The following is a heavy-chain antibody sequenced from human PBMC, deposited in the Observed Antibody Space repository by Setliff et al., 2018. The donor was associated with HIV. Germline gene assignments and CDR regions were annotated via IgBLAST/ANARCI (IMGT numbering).Heavy chain of an antibody. D-gene: IGHD3-3*01. CDR1: GDSVSRSNYY. Sequence: SSETLSLTCTVSGDSVSRSNYYWAWIRQPPGKGLEWIGSIDYNEITYYNPSLKSRVTLSVDTPKNQFSLYLSSVTASDTAVYYCASLFRLSGFWISLLPDYWGQGILVTVSS. J-gene: IGHJ4*02. CDR2: IDYNEIT. V-gene: IGHV4-39*01. CDR3: ASLFRLSGFWISLLPDY.